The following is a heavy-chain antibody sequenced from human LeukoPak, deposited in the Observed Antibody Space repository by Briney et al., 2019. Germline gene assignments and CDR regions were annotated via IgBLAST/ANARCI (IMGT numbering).Heavy chain of an antibody. Sequence: GGSLRLSCAASGFTFSSYPLNWVRQAPGKGLEWVSSISTTNSYIYYADSVKGRFTISRDNAKNSLYLQMNSLRAEDTAVYYCAKGTVWGQGTLVTVSS. V-gene: IGHV3-21*04. CDR1: GFTFSSYP. J-gene: IGHJ4*02. D-gene: IGHD3-10*01. CDR2: ISTTNSYI. CDR3: AKGTV.